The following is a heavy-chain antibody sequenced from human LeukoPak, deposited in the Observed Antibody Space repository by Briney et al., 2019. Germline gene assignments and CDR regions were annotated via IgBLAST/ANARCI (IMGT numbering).Heavy chain of an antibody. CDR2: ISYSSYTI. D-gene: IGHD4-17*01. Sequence: GGSLRLSCAASGFAFSGYSMNWIRQAPGKGLERVAYISYSSYTIHYADSVKGRFTISRDNAKNSLYLQMNSLRAEDTAMYYCARDGDGNFDYWGQGTLVTVSS. J-gene: IGHJ4*02. CDR3: ARDGDGNFDY. CDR1: GFAFSGYS. V-gene: IGHV3-48*04.